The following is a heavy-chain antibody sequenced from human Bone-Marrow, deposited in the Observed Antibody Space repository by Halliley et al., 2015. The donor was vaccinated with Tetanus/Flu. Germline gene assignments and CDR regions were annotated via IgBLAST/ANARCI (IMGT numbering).Heavy chain of an antibody. V-gene: IGHV5-10-1*01. CDR3: ARQLDFFYGMDV. CDR2: IDPGGPDI. J-gene: IGHJ6*02. Sequence: LEWIGKIDPGGPDIKYRPPFEGHVPISADTSTRSAYLQWSSLKASDPALYYCARQLDFFYGMDVWGQGTTVTVSS. D-gene: IGHD3-3*02.